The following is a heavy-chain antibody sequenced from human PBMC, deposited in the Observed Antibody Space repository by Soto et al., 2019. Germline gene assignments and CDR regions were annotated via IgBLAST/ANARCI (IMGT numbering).Heavy chain of an antibody. V-gene: IGHV4-30-4*01. D-gene: IGHD2-15*01. CDR2: IYYSGST. Sequence: SETLSLTCTVSGGSISSGDYYWSWIRQPPGKGLEWIGYIYYSGSTYYNPSLKSRVTISVDTSKNQFSLKLSSVTAADTAVYYCARVRVRRPSHPPIVVVVAEDFDYWGQGTLVTVSS. CDR3: ARVRVRRPSHPPIVVVVAEDFDY. J-gene: IGHJ4*02. CDR1: GGSISSGDYY.